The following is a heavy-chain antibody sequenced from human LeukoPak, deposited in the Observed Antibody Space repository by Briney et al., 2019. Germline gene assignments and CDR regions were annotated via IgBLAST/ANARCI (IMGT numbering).Heavy chain of an antibody. V-gene: IGHV3-53*01. D-gene: IGHD2-2*01. CDR1: GFTVSSNY. CDR2: IYSGGRT. J-gene: IGHJ4*02. CDR3: AREGCSSISCYEGGLFDY. Sequence: GGSLRLSCAASGFTVSSNYMSWVRQAPGKGMEWVSVIYSGGRTYYADSVKGRFTISRDNSKNTLYLQMNSLRAEDTAVYYCAREGCSSISCYEGGLFDYWGQGTLVIVSS.